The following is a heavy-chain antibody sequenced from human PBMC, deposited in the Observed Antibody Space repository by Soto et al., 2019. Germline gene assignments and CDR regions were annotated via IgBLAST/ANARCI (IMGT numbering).Heavy chain of an antibody. CDR1: GYTFSNYY. CDR3: ARSQEVVVVPAAPIDY. D-gene: IGHD2-15*01. J-gene: IGHJ4*02. CDR2: INPSGGGT. Sequence: QVQLVQSGAEVKKPGASLRLSCKTSGYTFSNYYINWVRQAPGQGLQWMGRINPSGGGTIYAQNFQGRVTMTRVTSTSTVYMDLSSLRSEDTAVHYCARSQEVVVVPAAPIDYWGQGTLVTVSS. V-gene: IGHV1-46*01.